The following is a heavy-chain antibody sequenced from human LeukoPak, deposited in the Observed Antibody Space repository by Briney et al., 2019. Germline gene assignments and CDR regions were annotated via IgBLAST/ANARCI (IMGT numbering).Heavy chain of an antibody. CDR3: ARGRRDSRQFDF. J-gene: IGHJ4*02. Sequence: ASVKVSCKASGYTFTSYDINWVRQATGQGPEWMGWMNPNSGNTGNAQKFQGRVTMTRNTSINTAYMELSSLSSEDTAVFYCARGRRDSRQFDFWGQGTPVTVSS. V-gene: IGHV1-8*01. CDR2: MNPNSGNT. D-gene: IGHD3-10*01. CDR1: GYTFTSYD.